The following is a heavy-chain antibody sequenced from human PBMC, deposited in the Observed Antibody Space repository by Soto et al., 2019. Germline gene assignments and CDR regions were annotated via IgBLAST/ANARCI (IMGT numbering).Heavy chain of an antibody. CDR1: GFTLSSYN. D-gene: IGHD6-13*01. V-gene: IGHV3-48*02. J-gene: IGHJ6*02. CDR3: ARDHGGSTWFVGIYYYFGVDV. CDR2: ISGSSDTI. Sequence: EVQLVESGGGLVQPGGSLRLSCAASGFTLSSYNMNWVRQAPGKGLEWVSYISGSSDTIYYAESVKGRFTISRDNAKNSLYLHMDSLRDEDTAVYYCARDHGGSTWFVGIYYYFGVDVWGQGTTVTVSS.